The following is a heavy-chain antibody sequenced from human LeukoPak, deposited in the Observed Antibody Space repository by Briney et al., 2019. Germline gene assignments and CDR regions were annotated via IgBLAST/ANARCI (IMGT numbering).Heavy chain of an antibody. CDR2: IEQDGSTK. Sequence: GGSLRLSCAASGFTFNIYWMAWVRQAPGKGLEWVANIEQDGSTKYYANSVKGRFTISRDNAKNSLYLQMNSLRAEDTAVYYCARDYDGNLEYWGQGTPVTVSS. CDR1: GFTFNIYW. J-gene: IGHJ4*02. V-gene: IGHV3-7*01. CDR3: ARDYDGNLEY. D-gene: IGHD4-23*01.